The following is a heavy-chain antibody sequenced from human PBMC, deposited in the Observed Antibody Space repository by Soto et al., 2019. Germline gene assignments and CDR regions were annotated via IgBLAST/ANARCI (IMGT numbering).Heavy chain of an antibody. CDR3: ARVTPVQGLVKY. Sequence: QVQLQESGPGLVKPSQTLSLTCTVSGGSISSGGYYWSWIRQHPVKGLEWIGYIYYSGTTYYNPSLQGRVTLSVDTSNHQSPLKLTSVTAAATAVYYCARVTPVQGLVKYWGQGTLVTVSS. J-gene: IGHJ4*02. CDR1: GGSISSGGYY. CDR2: IYYSGTT. D-gene: IGHD6-19*01. V-gene: IGHV4-31*03.